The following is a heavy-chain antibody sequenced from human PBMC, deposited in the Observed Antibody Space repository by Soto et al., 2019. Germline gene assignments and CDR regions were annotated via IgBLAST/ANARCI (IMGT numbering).Heavy chain of an antibody. CDR3: AREWTGECSGGSCEYFQH. V-gene: IGHV3-21*01. Sequence: TGGSLRLSCAASGFTFSSYSMNWVRQAPGKGLEWVSSISSSSSYIYYADSVKGRFTISRDNAKNSLYLQMNSLRAEDTAVYYCAREWTGECSGGSCEYFQHWGQGTLVTVSS. D-gene: IGHD2-15*01. CDR1: GFTFSSYS. CDR2: ISSSSSYI. J-gene: IGHJ1*01.